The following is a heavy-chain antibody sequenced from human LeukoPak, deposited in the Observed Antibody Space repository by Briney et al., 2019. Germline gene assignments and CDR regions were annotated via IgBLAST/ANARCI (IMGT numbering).Heavy chain of an antibody. Sequence: SVKVSCKASGGTFSSYAISWVRQAPGQGLEWMGGIIPIFGTANYAQKFQGRVTITADESTSTAYMELSSLRSEDTAVYYCARDPLGGVIAAFDIWGQGTMVTVSS. CDR2: IIPIFGTA. CDR3: ARDPLGGVIAAFDI. D-gene: IGHD2-21*01. J-gene: IGHJ3*02. V-gene: IGHV1-69*13. CDR1: GGTFSSYA.